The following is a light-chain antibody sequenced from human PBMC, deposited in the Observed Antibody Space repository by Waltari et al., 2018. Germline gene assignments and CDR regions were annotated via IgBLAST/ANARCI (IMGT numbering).Light chain of an antibody. V-gene: IGKV3-20*01. CDR2: GAS. Sequence: EIVLTKFPATLSLSPGESATLSCRASQSLNNNYLAWYQQKPGQAPRLLIYGASSRATGIPDRFSGSGSGTDFTLTISRLEPEDFAVYYCHQYENSPFTFGQGTRLEIK. CDR3: HQYENSPFT. CDR1: QSLNNNY. J-gene: IGKJ5*01.